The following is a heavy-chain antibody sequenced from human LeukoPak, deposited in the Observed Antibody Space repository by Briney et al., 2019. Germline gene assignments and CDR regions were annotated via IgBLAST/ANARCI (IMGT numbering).Heavy chain of an antibody. CDR2: IWYDGSNK. V-gene: IGHV3-33*08. D-gene: IGHD3-9*01. Sequence: PGGSLRLSCGGSGFTFSNFAMHWVRQAPGKGLEWVAVIWYDGSNKYYADSVKGRFTISRDNSKNTLYLQMNSLRAEDTAVYYCARDGADILTGYSPFDYWGQGTLVTVSS. J-gene: IGHJ4*02. CDR1: GFTFSNFA. CDR3: ARDGADILTGYSPFDY.